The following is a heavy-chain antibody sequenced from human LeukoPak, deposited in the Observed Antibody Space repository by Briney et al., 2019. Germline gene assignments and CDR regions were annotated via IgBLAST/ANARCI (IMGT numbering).Heavy chain of an antibody. CDR3: ARGGYSGSDLGSRTASQSGWFDP. CDR2: IYTSGST. D-gene: IGHD5-12*01. CDR1: GGSISNYY. J-gene: IGHJ5*02. V-gene: IGHV4-4*07. Sequence: KPSETLSLTCTVSGGSISNYYWSWIRQPAGKGLEWIGRIYTSGSTNYNPSLKSRVTMSVDTSKNQFSLKLSSVTAADTAVYYCARGGYSGSDLGSRTASQSGWFDPWGQGTLVTVSS.